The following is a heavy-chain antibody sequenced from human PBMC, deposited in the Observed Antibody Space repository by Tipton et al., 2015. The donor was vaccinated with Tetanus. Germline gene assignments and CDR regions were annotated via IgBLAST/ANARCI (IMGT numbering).Heavy chain of an antibody. D-gene: IGHD3-10*01. V-gene: IGHV3-7*03. CDR2: IKQDGTDY. J-gene: IGHJ4*02. CDR3: GRASGYHYGSGSYYSGEDY. Sequence: GSLRLSCAASGFTFSSQWMSWVRQAPGKGLEWVANIKQDGTDYRYVDSVKGRFTISRDNAKNSLYLQMNSLSADDTAVYYCGRASGYHYGSGSYYSGEDYWGQGTLVTVSS. CDR1: GFTFSSQW.